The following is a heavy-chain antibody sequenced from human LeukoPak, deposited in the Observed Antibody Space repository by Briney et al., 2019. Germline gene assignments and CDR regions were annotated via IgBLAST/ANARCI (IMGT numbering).Heavy chain of an antibody. J-gene: IGHJ3*02. CDR3: ARRLGLRWDLQAFDI. Sequence: ASVKVSCKASGYTFISYDINWVRQAPGQGLEWMGWMNPNSGNRGYAQKFQGRVTITRNTSISTAYMELSSLRSEDTAVYYCARRLGLRWDLQAFDIWGQGTMVTVSS. D-gene: IGHD4-23*01. V-gene: IGHV1-8*02. CDR2: MNPNSGNR. CDR1: GYTFISYD.